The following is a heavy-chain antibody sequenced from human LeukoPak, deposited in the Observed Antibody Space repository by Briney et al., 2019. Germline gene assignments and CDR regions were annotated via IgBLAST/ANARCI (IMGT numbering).Heavy chain of an antibody. CDR2: IIPILGIA. CDR1: GGTFSSYA. V-gene: IGHV1-69*04. D-gene: IGHD3-22*01. Sequence: ASVKVSCKASGGTFSSYAISWVRQAPGQGLEWMGRIIPILGIANYAQKFQGRVTITADKSTSTAYMELSSLRSEDTAVYYCARYYYDSSGYYSHWFDYWGQGTLVTVPS. CDR3: ARYYYDSSGYYSHWFDY. J-gene: IGHJ4*02.